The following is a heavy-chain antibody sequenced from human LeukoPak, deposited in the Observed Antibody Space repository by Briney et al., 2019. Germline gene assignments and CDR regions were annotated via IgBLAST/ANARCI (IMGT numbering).Heavy chain of an antibody. D-gene: IGHD3-16*02. CDR1: GFIFTTYS. CDR3: ARASNTFGGVIATY. V-gene: IGHV3-21*01. CDR2: VSTGSNYI. Sequence: GGSLRLSCTASGFIFTTYSVNWVRQAPGKGLEWVSSVSTGSNYIYYADSVKGRFTISRDNDKNSLYLQMNSLRVEDTAVYYCARASNTFGGVIATYWGQGTLVTVSS. J-gene: IGHJ4*02.